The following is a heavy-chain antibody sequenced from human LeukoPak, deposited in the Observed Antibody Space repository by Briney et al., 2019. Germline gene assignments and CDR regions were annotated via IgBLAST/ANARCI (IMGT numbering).Heavy chain of an antibody. CDR1: GGSISSYY. CDR3: AREFLYYDFWSGYYTGVFDY. D-gene: IGHD3-3*01. V-gene: IGHV4-59*01. J-gene: IGHJ4*02. Sequence: KASETLSLTCTVSGGSISSYYWSWIRQPPGKGLEWIGYIYYSGSTNYNPSLKSRVTISVDTSKNQSSLKLSSVTAADTAVYYCAREFLYYDFWSGYYTGVFDYWGQGTLVTVSS. CDR2: IYYSGST.